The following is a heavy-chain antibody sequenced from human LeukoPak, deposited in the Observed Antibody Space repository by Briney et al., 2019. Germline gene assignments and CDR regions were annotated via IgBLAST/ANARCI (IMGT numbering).Heavy chain of an antibody. V-gene: IGHV3-48*01. CDR3: ARGGVSVGGNFDY. CDR2: ISTGSSII. CDR1: GFTFSSYS. J-gene: IGHJ4*02. D-gene: IGHD4-23*01. Sequence: AGGSLRLSCAASGFTFSSYSMNWVRQAPGKGLEWVSYISTGSSIINYADSVKGRFTISRDNAKNSLYLQMNSLRAEDTAVYYCARGGVSVGGNFDYWGQGTLVTVSS.